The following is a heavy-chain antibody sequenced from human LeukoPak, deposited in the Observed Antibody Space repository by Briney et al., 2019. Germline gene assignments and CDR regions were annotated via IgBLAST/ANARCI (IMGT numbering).Heavy chain of an antibody. CDR2: ISGSGDDT. J-gene: IGHJ4*02. D-gene: IGHD1-20*01. Sequence: GGSLRLSCAASGFTFISHAMSWVRQAPGKGLEWVSAISGSGDDTHYADSVKGRFTISRDNSKNTVYLQMSNLRAEDTAIYYCAKDRLTGSLHFDYWGQGTLVTVSS. V-gene: IGHV3-23*01. CDR1: GFTFISHA. CDR3: AKDRLTGSLHFDY.